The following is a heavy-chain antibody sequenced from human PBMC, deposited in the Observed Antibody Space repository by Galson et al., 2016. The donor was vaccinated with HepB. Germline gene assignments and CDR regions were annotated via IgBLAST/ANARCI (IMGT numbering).Heavy chain of an antibody. Sequence: SLRLSCAASGFTFFDYWMTWVRQAPGKGLEWVSGTGVDGGPTFYAESVKGRFIISKDMSKNTLSLQMNSLRADDTAVYYCARDRGYFGSAFDYWGLGTLVTVAS. J-gene: IGHJ4*02. CDR3: ARDRGYFGSAFDY. CDR1: GFTFFDYW. CDR2: TGVDGGPT. D-gene: IGHD2/OR15-2a*01. V-gene: IGHV3-23*01.